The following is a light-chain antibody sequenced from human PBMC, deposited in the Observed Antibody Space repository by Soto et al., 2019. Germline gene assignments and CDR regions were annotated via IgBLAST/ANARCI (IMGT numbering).Light chain of an antibody. CDR1: QSVSSSY. V-gene: IGKV3-20*01. Sequence: ELVLTQSPVKLSLSXDERDPLTXXXSQSVSSSYLAWYQQKPGQAPRLLIYGASSRATGIPDRFSGSGSGTDFTLTISRLEPEDFALYYCPQHDILPITFGQGTRLEI. CDR3: PQHDILPIT. J-gene: IGKJ5*01. CDR2: GAS.